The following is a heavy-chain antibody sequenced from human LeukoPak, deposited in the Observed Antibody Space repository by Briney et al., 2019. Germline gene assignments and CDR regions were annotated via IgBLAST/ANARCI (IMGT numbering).Heavy chain of an antibody. V-gene: IGHV3-23*01. CDR2: ISGSGGST. D-gene: IGHD2-15*01. J-gene: IGHJ4*02. CDR3: AKDAPRYCSGGSCSPFDY. Sequence: PGGSLRLSCAASGFTFSSYAMSWVRQAPGKGLEWVSAISGSGGSTYYADSVKGRFTISRDNSKNTLYLQMNSLRAEDTAVYYCAKDAPRYCSGGSCSPFDYWGQGTLVTVSS. CDR1: GFTFSSYA.